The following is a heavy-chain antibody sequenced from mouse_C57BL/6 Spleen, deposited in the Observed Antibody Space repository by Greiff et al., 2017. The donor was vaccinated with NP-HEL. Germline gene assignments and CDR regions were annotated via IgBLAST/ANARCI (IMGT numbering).Heavy chain of an antibody. D-gene: IGHD2-4*01. CDR1: GFTFSSYA. Sequence: EVMLVESGGGLVKPGGSLKLSCAASGFTFSSYAMSWVRQTPEKRLEWVATISDGGSYTYYPDNVKGRFTISRDNAKNNLYLQMSHLKSEDTAMYYCARGEDYYDYGFAYWGQGTLVTVSA. CDR3: ARGEDYYDYGFAY. CDR2: ISDGGSYT. V-gene: IGHV5-4*03. J-gene: IGHJ3*01.